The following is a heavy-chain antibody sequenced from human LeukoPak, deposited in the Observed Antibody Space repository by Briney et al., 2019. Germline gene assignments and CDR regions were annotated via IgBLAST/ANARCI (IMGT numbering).Heavy chain of an antibody. CDR1: GASITIVDYY. CDR3: ARETPILLNGAFDI. D-gene: IGHD3-10*01. J-gene: IGHJ3*02. V-gene: IGHV4-30-4*08. CDR2: IHYTGST. Sequence: PSETLSLTCTVSGASITIVDYYWSWIRQPPGKGLEWIGYIHYTGSTYYNPSLKSRLTLSVDMSKNQFSLKLSSVTAADTAVYYCARETPILLNGAFDIWGPGTMVTVSS.